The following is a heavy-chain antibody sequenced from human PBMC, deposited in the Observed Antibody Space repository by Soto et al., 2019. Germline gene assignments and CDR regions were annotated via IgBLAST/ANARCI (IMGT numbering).Heavy chain of an antibody. CDR2: IYTSGST. D-gene: IGHD3-22*01. V-gene: IGHV4-4*07. CDR1: GGSISSYY. CDR3: ARDKTYYYDSSGYSYFDY. Sequence: SETLSLTCTVSGGSISSYYWSWIRQPAGKGLEWIGRIYTSGSTNYNPSLKSRVTMSVDTSKNQFSLKLSSVTAADTAVYYCARDKTYYYDSSGYSYFDYWGQGTLVTVYS. J-gene: IGHJ4*02.